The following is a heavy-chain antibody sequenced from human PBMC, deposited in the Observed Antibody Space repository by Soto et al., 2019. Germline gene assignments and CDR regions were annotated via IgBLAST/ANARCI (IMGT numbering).Heavy chain of an antibody. CDR1: GFTFSSYG. CDR2: ISYDGSNK. V-gene: IGHV3-30*18. CDR3: AKDQTDYGLDY. J-gene: IGHJ4*02. D-gene: IGHD4-17*01. Sequence: QVQLVESGGGVVQPGRSLRLSCAASGFTFSSYGMHWVRQAPGKGLEWVAVISYDGSNKYYADSVKGRFTISRDNSKNTLYLQMNSLRAEDTAVYYCAKDQTDYGLDYWGQGTLVTVSS.